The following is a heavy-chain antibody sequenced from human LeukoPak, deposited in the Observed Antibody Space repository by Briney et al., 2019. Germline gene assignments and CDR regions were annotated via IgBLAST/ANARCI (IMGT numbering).Heavy chain of an antibody. Sequence: SETLSLTCAVYGGSFSGYYWSWIRQPPGKGLEWIGEINHSGSTNYNPSLKSRVTISVDTSKNQFSLKLSSVTAADTAVYYCARRVGYCGGDCYSSYYYYYYMDVWGKGTTVTISS. D-gene: IGHD2-21*02. V-gene: IGHV4-34*01. CDR1: GGSFSGYY. CDR3: ARRVGYCGGDCYSSYYYYYYMDV. CDR2: INHSGST. J-gene: IGHJ6*03.